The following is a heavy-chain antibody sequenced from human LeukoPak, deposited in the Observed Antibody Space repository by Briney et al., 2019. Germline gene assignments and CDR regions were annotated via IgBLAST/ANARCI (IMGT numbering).Heavy chain of an antibody. CDR1: GFTVRNNY. V-gene: IGHV3-66*01. D-gene: IGHD3-10*01. CDR3: AKDRVFELWFEEASPYYFDY. J-gene: IGHJ4*02. Sequence: TGGSLRLSCAASGFTVRNNYMSWVRQAPGKGLEWVSLIYSGGSTYYADSVKGRFTISRDNSNNTVYLQMNSLRAEDTAVYYCAKDRVFELWFEEASPYYFDYWGQGTLVTVSS. CDR2: IYSGGST.